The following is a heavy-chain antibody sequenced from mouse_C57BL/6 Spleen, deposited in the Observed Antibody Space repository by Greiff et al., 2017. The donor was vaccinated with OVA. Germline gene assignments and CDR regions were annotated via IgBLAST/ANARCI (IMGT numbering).Heavy chain of an antibody. V-gene: IGHV1-50*01. D-gene: IGHD1-1*01. CDR1: GYTFTSYW. J-gene: IGHJ1*03. Sequence: QVQLKQPGAELVKPGASVKLSCKASGYTFTSYWMQWVKQRPGQGLEWIGEIDPSDSYTNYNQKFKGKATLTVDTSSSTAYMQLSSLTSEDSAVFYCARLGSSRYFDVWGTGTTVTVSS. CDR2: IDPSDSYT. CDR3: ARLGSSRYFDV.